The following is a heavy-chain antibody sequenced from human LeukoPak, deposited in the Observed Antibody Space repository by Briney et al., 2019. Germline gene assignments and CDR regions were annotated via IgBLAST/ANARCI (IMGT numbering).Heavy chain of an antibody. CDR1: GGSLSTYY. J-gene: IGHJ3*02. D-gene: IGHD3-3*01. CDR3: AREGSGRAFDI. CDR2: IFYSGST. Sequence: SETLSLTCTVSGGSLSTYYWSWIRQPPGKGLEWIGYIFYSGSTNYNPSLKSRVTISVDTSKNQFSLKMTSVTAADTAVYYCAREGSGRAFDIWGQGTMVTVSS. V-gene: IGHV4-59*01.